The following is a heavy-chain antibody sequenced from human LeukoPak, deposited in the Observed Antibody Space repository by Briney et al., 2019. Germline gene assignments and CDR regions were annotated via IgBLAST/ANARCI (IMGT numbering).Heavy chain of an antibody. CDR1: GFTFSSYE. J-gene: IGHJ4*02. Sequence: GGSLRLSCAASGFTFSSYEMNWVRQAPGKGLEWISYISTGGRTIYYADSVRGRFTISRDNAKNSLYLQMNSLRAEDTAVYFCARSGYYFGYWGQGTLVTVSS. V-gene: IGHV3-48*03. CDR2: ISTGGRTI. CDR3: ARSGYYFGY. D-gene: IGHD6-13*01.